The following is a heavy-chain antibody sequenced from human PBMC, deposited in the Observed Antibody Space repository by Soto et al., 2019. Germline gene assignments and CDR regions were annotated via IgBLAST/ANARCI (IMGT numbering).Heavy chain of an antibody. CDR1: GGTFSSYA. CDR2: IIPIFGTA. D-gene: IGHD2-2*01. V-gene: IGHV1-69*13. CDR3: ARGSLDEVLGYCISTSCYSYYGMDV. Sequence: SVKVSCKASGGTFSSYAISWVRQAPGQGLEWMGGIIPIFGTANYAQKFQGRVTITADESTSTAYMELSSLRSEDTAVYYCARGSLDEVLGYCISTSCYSYYGMDVWGQGTTVTVSS. J-gene: IGHJ6*02.